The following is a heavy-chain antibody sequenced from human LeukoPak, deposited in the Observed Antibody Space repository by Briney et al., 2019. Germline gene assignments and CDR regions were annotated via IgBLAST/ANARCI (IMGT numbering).Heavy chain of an antibody. V-gene: IGHV3-30*03. CDR3: ARGNGWPWWFDP. CDR1: GFTFSRYG. CDR2: VSDAGTTT. Sequence: PGGSLRLSCAASGFTFSRYGMHGVRQAPGMGLEWVAVVSDAGTTTYYADSVKGRFTISRDNSKNTLYLQLNSLRAEDTAVYYCARGNGWPWWFDPWGQGTLVTVSS. J-gene: IGHJ5*02. D-gene: IGHD2-8*01.